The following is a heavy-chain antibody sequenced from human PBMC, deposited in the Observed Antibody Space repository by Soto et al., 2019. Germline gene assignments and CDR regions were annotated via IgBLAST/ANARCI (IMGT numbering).Heavy chain of an antibody. CDR3: ARTEGFSNSGDTE. V-gene: IGHV3-30-3*01. D-gene: IGHD6-13*01. CDR2: ISYDGGSK. J-gene: IGHJ4*01. CDR1: GFPFNTYA. Sequence: ESGGGVARPGRYLTLSCAASGFPFNTYAMHWVRLPPGKGLEWVAAISYDGGSKYYADSVRDRFTISRDDSKSTLDLQMNSMSREDTAVYYCARTEGFSNSGDTEWGHGTLVTVSS.